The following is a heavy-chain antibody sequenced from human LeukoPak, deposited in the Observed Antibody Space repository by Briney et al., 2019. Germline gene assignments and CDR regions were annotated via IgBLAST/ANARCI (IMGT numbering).Heavy chain of an antibody. Sequence: GGTLRLSRAASGFTFRRSALHWVRQASGKGREGIGRIRSKTNNYAITYAASVTGRFTISKDDAENTAYLQMNSLKTEDTSVYYCTRLSGDNWNYGGNFDSWGQGTLVTVSS. CDR1: GFTFRRSA. CDR3: TRLSGDNWNYGGNFDS. D-gene: IGHD1-7*01. CDR2: IRSKTNNYAI. J-gene: IGHJ4*02. V-gene: IGHV3-73*01.